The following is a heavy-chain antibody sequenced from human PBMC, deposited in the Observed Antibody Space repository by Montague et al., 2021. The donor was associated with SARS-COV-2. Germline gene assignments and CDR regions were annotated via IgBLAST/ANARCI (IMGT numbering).Heavy chain of an antibody. CDR1: GFTFSSYW. D-gene: IGHD6-13*01. Sequence: SLRLSCAASGFTFSSYWMHWVRQAPGNGLVLVSRINSDGSSTSYADSVKGRFTISRDNAKNTLYLQMNSLSAEDTAVYYCARELEGIAATGTGGFDYWSQGTLVSVSS. V-gene: IGHV3-74*01. CDR3: ARELEGIAATGTGGFDY. CDR2: INSDGSST. J-gene: IGHJ4*02.